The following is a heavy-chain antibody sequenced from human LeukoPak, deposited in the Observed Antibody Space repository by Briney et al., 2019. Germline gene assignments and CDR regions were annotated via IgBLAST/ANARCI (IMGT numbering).Heavy chain of an antibody. CDR2: ISYDGSKK. V-gene: IGHV3-30*04. Sequence: PGGSLRLSCAASGFTFSSYAMHRVRQAPGKGLEWVAVISYDGSKKYYADSVKGRFTISRDNSKNTLYLQMNSLRAEDTAVYYSARDRKGEYSSGWYNFDYWGQGTLVTVSS. CDR1: GFTFSSYA. CDR3: ARDRKGEYSSGWYNFDY. D-gene: IGHD6-19*01. J-gene: IGHJ4*02.